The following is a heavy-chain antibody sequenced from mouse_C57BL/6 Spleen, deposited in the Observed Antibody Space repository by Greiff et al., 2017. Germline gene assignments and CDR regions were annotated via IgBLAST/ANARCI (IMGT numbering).Heavy chain of an antibody. V-gene: IGHV14-2*01. Sequence: EVKLMESGAELVKPGASVKLSCTASGFNIKDYDMPWVKQRTEQGLEWIGRIDPEDGETKYAPKFQGKATITADTSSNTAYLQLSSLTSEDTDIYYCARKRVIYNDYDGGFADWGQGTLVTVSA. CDR1: GFNIKDYD. CDR2: IDPEDGET. CDR3: ARKRVIYNDYDGGFAD. J-gene: IGHJ3*01. D-gene: IGHD2-4*01.